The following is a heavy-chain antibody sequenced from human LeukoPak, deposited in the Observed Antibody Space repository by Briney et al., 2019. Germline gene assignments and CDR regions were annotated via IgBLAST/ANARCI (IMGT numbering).Heavy chain of an antibody. D-gene: IGHD3-10*01. V-gene: IGHV4-4*07. J-gene: IGHJ4*02. CDR2: IYTSRST. CDR1: GASISSYY. Sequence: SETLSLTCTVSGASISSYYWSWIRQPPGRGLEWIGHIYTSRSTNYNPSLKSRVTMSVDTSKNQFSLKLSSVTAADTAVYYCARTTMVRSRGNRYYFDYWGQGTLVTVSS. CDR3: ARTTMVRSRGNRYYFDY.